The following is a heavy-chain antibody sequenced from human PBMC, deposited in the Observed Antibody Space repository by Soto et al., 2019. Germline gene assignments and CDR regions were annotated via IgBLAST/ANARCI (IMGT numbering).Heavy chain of an antibody. Sequence: GGSLRLSCAASGFTFSSYGMHWVRQAPGKGLEWVAVISYDGSNKYYADSVKGRFTISRDNSKNTLYLQMNSLRAEDTAVYYCAKDLHGSSPLEHGMDVWGQGTTVTVSS. CDR3: AKDLHGSSPLEHGMDV. V-gene: IGHV3-30*18. J-gene: IGHJ6*02. D-gene: IGHD6-6*01. CDR2: ISYDGSNK. CDR1: GFTFSSYG.